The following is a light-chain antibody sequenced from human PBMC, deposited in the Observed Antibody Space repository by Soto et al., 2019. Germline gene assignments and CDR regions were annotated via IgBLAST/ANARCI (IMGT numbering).Light chain of an antibody. CDR3: QQRSNWPPLLT. CDR2: DAS. V-gene: IGKV3-11*01. J-gene: IGKJ3*01. Sequence: EIVLTQSPATLSLSPGERATLSCRASQSVSSYLAWYQQKPGQAPRLLIYDASNRATGIPARFSGSGSGTDFTLTISSLEPADFAVYYCQQRSNWPPLLTFGPGTKVDIK. CDR1: QSVSSY.